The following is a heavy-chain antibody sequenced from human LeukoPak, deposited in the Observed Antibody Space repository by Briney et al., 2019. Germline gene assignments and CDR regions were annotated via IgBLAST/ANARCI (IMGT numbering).Heavy chain of an antibody. V-gene: IGHV4-59*01. Sequence: NAGGSLRLSCAASGFTFSNAWMSWIRQPPGKGLEWIAYIHYSENTNYNPSLKSQVTISLDTSKNQFSLMLSSVTAADTAVYYCARDRRWELLHAFDIWGQGTMVTVSS. D-gene: IGHD1-26*01. CDR1: GFTFSNAW. CDR3: ARDRRWELLHAFDI. J-gene: IGHJ3*02. CDR2: IHYSENT.